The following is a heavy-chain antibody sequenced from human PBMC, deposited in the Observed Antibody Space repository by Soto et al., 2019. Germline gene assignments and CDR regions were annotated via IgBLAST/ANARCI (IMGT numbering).Heavy chain of an antibody. V-gene: IGHV1-46*01. CDR3: ARGGHVVVVTAALDY. CDR1: GDTFTDYY. Sequence: QVQLVQSGAEVKKPGASVKVSCKASGDTFTDYYIHWVRQAPGQGLEWMGTVNPSGGHTTYAQHCLGRMTMTRDTSNSTLYMELTSLTSEDTAVYYCARGGHVVVVTAALDYWGQGTLVTFSS. CDR2: VNPSGGHT. D-gene: IGHD2-21*02. J-gene: IGHJ4*02.